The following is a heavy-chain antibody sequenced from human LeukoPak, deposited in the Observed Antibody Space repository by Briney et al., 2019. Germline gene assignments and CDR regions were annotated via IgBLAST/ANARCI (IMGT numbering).Heavy chain of an antibody. J-gene: IGHJ3*02. Sequence: SVKVSCKTSGGTFSEDVITWVRQAPGQRPEWMGRIIPVLGVPNFAQKFRGRITITADKSTSTGHMELSRLEFGDTAIYYCTREGVYAPDPSSYHRAPFDIWGQGTVVIVSS. D-gene: IGHD3-16*02. V-gene: IGHV1-69*04. CDR2: IIPVLGVP. CDR1: GGTFSEDV. CDR3: TREGVYAPDPSSYHRAPFDI.